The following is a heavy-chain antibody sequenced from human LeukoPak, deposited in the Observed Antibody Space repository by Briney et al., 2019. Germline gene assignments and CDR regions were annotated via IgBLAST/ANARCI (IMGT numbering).Heavy chain of an antibody. D-gene: IGHD3-9*01. V-gene: IGHV3-48*01. CDR1: GFTFSSYS. Sequence: TGGSLRFSCAASGFTFSSYSMNWVRQAPGKGLEWVSYISSSSSTIYYADSAKGRFTISRDNAKNSLYLQMNSLRAEDTAVYYCARDRDVLRYFDWLQPFGYWGQGTLVTVSS. CDR3: ARDRDVLRYFDWLQPFGY. CDR2: ISSSSSTI. J-gene: IGHJ4*02.